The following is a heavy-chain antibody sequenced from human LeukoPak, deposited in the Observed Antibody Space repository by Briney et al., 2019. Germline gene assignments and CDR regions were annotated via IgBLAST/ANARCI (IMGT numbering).Heavy chain of an antibody. V-gene: IGHV1-2*02. J-gene: IGHJ4*02. CDR1: GYIFTGYY. CDR3: VRLVPGAAAADPYFNY. CDR2: INPNSGGT. D-gene: IGHD2-2*01. Sequence: ASVKVSCKASGYIFTGYYMHWVRQAPGQGLEWMGWINPNSGGTNSAQKFQGRVTMTRDTSISTAYMELTRLRSDDTAVYYCVRLVPGAAAADPYFNYWGQGTLVTVSS.